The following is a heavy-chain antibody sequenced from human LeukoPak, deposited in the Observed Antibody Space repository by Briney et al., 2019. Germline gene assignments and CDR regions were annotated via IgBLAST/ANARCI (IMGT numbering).Heavy chain of an antibody. CDR2: INSDGSST. V-gene: IGHV3-74*01. CDR3: AREGSGWYGGFDY. CDR1: GFTFSSYW. J-gene: IGHJ4*02. Sequence: GGSLRLSCAASGFTFSSYWMHWVRQAPGKGLVWVSRINSDGSSTSYADSVKGRFTISRDNAKNMLYLQMNSLRAEDTAVYYCAREGSGWYGGFDYWGQGTLVTVSS. D-gene: IGHD6-19*01.